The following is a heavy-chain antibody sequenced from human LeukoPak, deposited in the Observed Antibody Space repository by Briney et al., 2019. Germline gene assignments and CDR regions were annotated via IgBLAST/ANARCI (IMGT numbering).Heavy chain of an antibody. Sequence: ASVTVSCKASGYTFTSYYLQWVRQAPGQGLEWMGIINPSGGSTNYAQKFQGRVTMTRDTSTSTVYMELSSLRSEDTAVYYCARTVAGTALDYWAREPWSPSPQ. CDR1: GYTFTSYY. D-gene: IGHD6-19*01. J-gene: IGHJ4*02. CDR2: INPSGGST. V-gene: IGHV1-46*01. CDR3: ARTVAGTALDY.